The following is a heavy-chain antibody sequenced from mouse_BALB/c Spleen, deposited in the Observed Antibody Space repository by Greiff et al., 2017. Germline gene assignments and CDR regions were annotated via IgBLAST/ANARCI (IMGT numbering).Heavy chain of an antibody. V-gene: IGHV1-80*01. D-gene: IGHD2-1*01. J-gene: IGHJ4*01. CDR1: GYAFSSYW. CDR3: ARSYYGNYYAMDY. Sequence: QVQLKQSGAELVRPGSSVKISCKASGYAFSSYWMNWVKQRPGQGLEWIGWIYPGDGSTKYNEKFKGKTTLTADKSSSTAYMLLSSLTSEDSAIYFCARSYYGNYYAMDYWGQGTSVTVSS. CDR2: IYPGDGST.